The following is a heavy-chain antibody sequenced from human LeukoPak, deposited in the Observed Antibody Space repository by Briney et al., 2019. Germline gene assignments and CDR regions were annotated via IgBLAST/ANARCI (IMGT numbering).Heavy chain of an antibody. CDR2: VYTSGSP. CDR1: GGSNSSYY. V-gene: IGHV4-4*07. J-gene: IGHJ5*02. CDR3: ARDGNSYYDH. D-gene: IGHD4-11*01. Sequence: SETLSLTCTVSGGSNSSYYWSWVRQPAGKGLEWMGRVYTSGSPNYNASFKSRITMSVDKSNNQFSLILTSVTVADTAVYYCARDGNSYYDHWGQGILVTVTS.